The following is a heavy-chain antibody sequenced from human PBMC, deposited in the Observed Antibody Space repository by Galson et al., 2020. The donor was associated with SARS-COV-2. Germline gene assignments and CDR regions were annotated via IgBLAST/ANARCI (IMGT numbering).Heavy chain of an antibody. CDR2: IYHSGST. CDR3: AREDIVVVPAAWDDAFDI. Sequence: SQTLSLTCTVSGYSISSGYYWGWIRQPPGKGLEWIGSIYHSGSTYYNPSLKSRVTISVDTSKNQFSLKLSSVTAADTAVYYCAREDIVVVPAAWDDAFDIWGQGTMVTVSS. D-gene: IGHD2-2*01. V-gene: IGHV4-38-2*02. J-gene: IGHJ3*02. CDR1: GYSISSGYY.